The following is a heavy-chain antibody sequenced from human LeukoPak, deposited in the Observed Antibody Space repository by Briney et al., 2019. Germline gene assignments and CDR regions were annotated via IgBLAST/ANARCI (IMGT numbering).Heavy chain of an antibody. CDR1: GFISSQYS. J-gene: IGHJ5*02. Sequence: GGSLRLSCAASGFISSQYSMNWVRQAPGKGLGWVSHIRYTGETFYADSVKGRFTISKDNARNSLYLQMNDLRGEDTAIYYCARDAGNSGYGCDLWGQGTLVTVSS. CDR2: IRYTGET. CDR3: ARDAGNSGYGCDL. D-gene: IGHD5-12*01. V-gene: IGHV3-48*01.